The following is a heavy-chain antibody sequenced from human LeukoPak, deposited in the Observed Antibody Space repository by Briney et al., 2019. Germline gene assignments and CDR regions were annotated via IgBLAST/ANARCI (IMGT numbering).Heavy chain of an antibody. CDR2: VMPLFGTA. CDR1: GGTFNNSA. CDR3: ARDVHGDYGSGWFDP. V-gene: IGHV1-69*05. Sequence: ASVKVSCKTSGGTFNNSAISWVRQAPGQGLEWLGGVMPLFGTAGYAQKFQGGVTITKDESTRTVYLELTSPTSDDTAVYYCARDVHGDYGSGWFDPWGQGTLVSVSS. J-gene: IGHJ5*02. D-gene: IGHD4-17*01.